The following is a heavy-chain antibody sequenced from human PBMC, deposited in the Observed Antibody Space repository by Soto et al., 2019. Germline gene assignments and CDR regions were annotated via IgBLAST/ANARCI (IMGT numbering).Heavy chain of an antibody. Sequence: GESLKIACQGSVYSFSAYWIGWVRQMPGKGLEWMGIIYPGDSDTRYRPSFQGQVTISADKSISTAYLQWSSLKASDTAMYYCARPINGGYVYWGQGTLVTVSS. CDR2: IYPGDSDT. CDR1: VYSFSAYW. CDR3: ARPINGGYVY. D-gene: IGHD5-12*01. J-gene: IGHJ4*02. V-gene: IGHV5-51*01.